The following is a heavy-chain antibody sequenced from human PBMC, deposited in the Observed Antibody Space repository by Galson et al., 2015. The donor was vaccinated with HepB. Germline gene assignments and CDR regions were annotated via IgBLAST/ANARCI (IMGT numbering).Heavy chain of an antibody. CDR1: GYRFGTYG. Sequence: SVKVSCKASGYRFGTYGIAWVRQAPGQGLEWMGWISPYNGDTSYAQKLQGRVTMTTDTSTATGYMELRNLRSNDTAVYFCARGQGGGPVNALDVWGLGTRVTVSS. J-gene: IGHJ3*01. CDR2: ISPYNGDT. V-gene: IGHV1-18*01. D-gene: IGHD3-16*01. CDR3: ARGQGGGPVNALDV.